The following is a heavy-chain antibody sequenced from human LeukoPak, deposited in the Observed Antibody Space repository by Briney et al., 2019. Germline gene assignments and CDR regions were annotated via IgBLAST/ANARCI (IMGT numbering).Heavy chain of an antibody. V-gene: IGHV3-33*01. J-gene: IGHJ4*02. CDR1: GFTSSSYG. D-gene: IGHD5-24*01. CDR3: ARAVENFDY. Sequence: GGSLRPSCAASGFTSSSYGMHSVRHAPGKGLEWVAVIWYDGSNKYYADSVTGRFTISRDNSKNTLYLQMNSLRAEDTAVYYCARAVENFDYWGQGTLVTVSS. CDR2: IWYDGSNK.